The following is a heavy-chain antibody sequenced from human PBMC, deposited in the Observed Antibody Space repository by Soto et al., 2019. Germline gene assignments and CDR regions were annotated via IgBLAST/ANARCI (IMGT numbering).Heavy chain of an antibody. CDR3: ARQPNEYTSSYYFDL. D-gene: IGHD2-2*01. CDR2: INPDVGVA. V-gene: IGHV1-46*04. J-gene: IGHJ4*02. CDR1: GYSFTKSF. Sequence: ASVKVSCKASGYSFTKSFIHWVRQSPGQRLEWMGLINPDVGVADYAPKWRGRLDMAAETATTTVYMELSSLRSDDTAIYFCARQPNEYTSSYYFDLWGQGSLVTVSS.